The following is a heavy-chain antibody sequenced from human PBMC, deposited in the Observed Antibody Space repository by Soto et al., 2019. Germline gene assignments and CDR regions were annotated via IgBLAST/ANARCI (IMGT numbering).Heavy chain of an antibody. J-gene: IGHJ4*02. Sequence: ASVKVSCKASGYTFTSYYMHGVRQAPGQGLEWMGIINPSGGSTSYAQKFQGRVTMTRDTSTSTVYMELSSLRSEDTAVYYCARGYYYDSSGYYFPPHFDYWGQGTLVTVS. CDR3: ARGYYYDSSGYYFPPHFDY. CDR1: GYTFTSYY. V-gene: IGHV1-46*03. D-gene: IGHD3-22*01. CDR2: INPSGGST.